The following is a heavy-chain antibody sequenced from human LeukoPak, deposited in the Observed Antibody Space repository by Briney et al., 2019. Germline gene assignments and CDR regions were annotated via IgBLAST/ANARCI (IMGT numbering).Heavy chain of an antibody. V-gene: IGHV1-2*02. CDR1: GYTFTGYY. J-gene: IGHJ5*02. D-gene: IGHD6-13*01. CDR3: ASAAGPYNWFDP. CDR2: INPNSGGT. Sequence: ASVKVSCKASGYTFTGYYMHWVRQAPGQGLEWMGWINPNSGGTNYAQKFQGRVTMTRDTSVSTAYMELSRLRSDDTAVYYCASAAGPYNWFDPWGQGTLVTVSS.